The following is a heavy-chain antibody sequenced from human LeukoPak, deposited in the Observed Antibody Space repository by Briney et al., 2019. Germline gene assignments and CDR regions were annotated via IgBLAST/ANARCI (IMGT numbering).Heavy chain of an antibody. J-gene: IGHJ6*02. CDR1: GYTFTSYA. V-gene: IGHV1-18*01. Sequence: ASVRVSCKASGYTFTSYAMHWVRQAPGQRLEWMGWISAYNGNTNYAQKLQGRVTVTTDTSTSTAYMELRSLRSDDTAVYYCARAGKILTGYYPYYYYGMDVWGQGTTVTVSS. CDR2: ISAYNGNT. D-gene: IGHD3-9*01. CDR3: ARAGKILTGYYPYYYYGMDV.